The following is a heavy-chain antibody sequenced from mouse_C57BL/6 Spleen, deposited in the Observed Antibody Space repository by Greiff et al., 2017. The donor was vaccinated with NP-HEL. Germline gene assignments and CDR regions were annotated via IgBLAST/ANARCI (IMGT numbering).Heavy chain of an antibody. J-gene: IGHJ2*01. Sequence: EVQLQQSGPELVKPGASVKISCKASGYTFTDYYMNWVKQSHGKSLEWIGDINPNNGGTSYNQKFKGKATLTVDKSSSTAYMELRHLTSEDSAVYFCASRPYYGSDYWGQGTTLTVSS. CDR3: ASRPYYGSDY. D-gene: IGHD1-1*01. CDR2: INPNNGGT. CDR1: GYTFTDYY. V-gene: IGHV1-26*01.